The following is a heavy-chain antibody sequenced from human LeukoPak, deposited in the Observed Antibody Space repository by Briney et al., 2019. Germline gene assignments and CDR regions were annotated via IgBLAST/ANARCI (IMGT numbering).Heavy chain of an antibody. CDR2: ISGSGGST. CDR3: ARTLAVADH. V-gene: IGHV3-23*01. Sequence: GGSLRLSCAVSGITLSNYGMSWVRQAPGKGLEWVAGISGSGGSTNYADSVKGRFTISRDNPKNTLYLQMNSLRAEDTAVYYCARTLAVADHWGQGTLVTVSS. D-gene: IGHD6-19*01. CDR1: GITLSNYG. J-gene: IGHJ4*02.